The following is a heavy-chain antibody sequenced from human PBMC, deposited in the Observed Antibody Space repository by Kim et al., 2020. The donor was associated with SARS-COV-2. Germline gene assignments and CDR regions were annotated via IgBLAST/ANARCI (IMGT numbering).Heavy chain of an antibody. CDR3: ARTGSGRGNYFDY. D-gene: IGHD2-15*01. Sequence: GGSLRLSCAASGFTFNSYEMNWVRQAPGKGLEWVSYISSRGMTKYYADSVKGRFTISRDNAKNSVYLQMNSLRAEDTAVYYCARTGSGRGNYFDYWGQGILVTVSS. V-gene: IGHV3-48*03. J-gene: IGHJ4*02. CDR2: ISSRGMTK. CDR1: GFTFNSYE.